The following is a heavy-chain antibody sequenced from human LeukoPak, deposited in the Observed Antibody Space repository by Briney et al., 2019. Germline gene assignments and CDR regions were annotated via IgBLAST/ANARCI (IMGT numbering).Heavy chain of an antibody. CDR2: INPNSGGT. CDR3: ARVFGATVTTLFYYGMDV. V-gene: IGHV1-2*02. CDR1: GYTFTGYY. J-gene: IGHJ6*02. D-gene: IGHD4-17*01. Sequence: ASVKVSCKASGYTFTGYYMRWVRQAPGQGLEWMGWINPNSGGTNYAQKFRGRVTMTRDTSISTAYMELSRLRSDDTAVYYCARVFGATVTTLFYYGMDVWGQGTTVTVSS.